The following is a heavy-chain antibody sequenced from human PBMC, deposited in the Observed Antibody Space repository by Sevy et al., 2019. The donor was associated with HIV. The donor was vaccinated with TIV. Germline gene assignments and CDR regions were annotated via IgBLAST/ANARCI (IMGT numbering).Heavy chain of an antibody. D-gene: IGHD4-4*01. Sequence: SETLSLTCTVSGGSISNYYWSWIRQPPGKGLEWIGYIYYSGDTNYNPSLQSRVTISVDTFNNQFSLKLRSVTAADTAVYYCARRVTFYAMDVWGQGTTVTVSS. V-gene: IGHV4-59*12. J-gene: IGHJ6*02. CDR2: IYYSGDT. CDR3: ARRVTFYAMDV. CDR1: GGSISNYY.